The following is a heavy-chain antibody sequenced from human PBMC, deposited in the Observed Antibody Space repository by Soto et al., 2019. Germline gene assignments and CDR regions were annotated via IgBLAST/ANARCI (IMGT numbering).Heavy chain of an antibody. CDR1: GFTFSTYC. Sequence: EVQLVESGGDLVQPGGSLRLSCAASGFTFSTYCMHWVRQVPGKGPEWVSRMSSDGRSIAYADSVRGRFIISRDNAKNTLYLKADSLRVDDKAVYYCVRGTVRDHYVGDHWGLGTLVAVSS. CDR2: MSSDGRSI. CDR3: VRGTVRDHYVGDH. D-gene: IGHD3-16*01. V-gene: IGHV3-74*01. J-gene: IGHJ4*02.